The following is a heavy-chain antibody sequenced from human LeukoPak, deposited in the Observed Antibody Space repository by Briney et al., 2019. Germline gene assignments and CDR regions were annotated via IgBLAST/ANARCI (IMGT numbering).Heavy chain of an antibody. J-gene: IGHJ6*02. CDR2: TYYRSKWYN. D-gene: IGHD4/OR15-4a*01. V-gene: IGHV6-1*01. CDR3: ARQYGGGGSYYYGLDV. Sequence: SQTLSLTCAISGDSVSSNSAAWNWIRQSPSRGLEWLGGTYYRSKWYNDYAVSVNSRITINPDTSKNQVSLQFNSVTPEDTAVYYCARQYGGGGSYYYGLDVWGQGTTVTVSS. CDR1: GDSVSSNSAA.